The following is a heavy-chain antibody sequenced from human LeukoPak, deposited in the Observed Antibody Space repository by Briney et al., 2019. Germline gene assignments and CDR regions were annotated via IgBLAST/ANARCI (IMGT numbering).Heavy chain of an antibody. CDR1: GRSISAYY. V-gene: IGHV4-4*07. CDR3: ARDEATRGDAFDI. J-gene: IGHJ3*02. Sequence: SETLSLTCTVSGRSISAYYWTWIRRPAGRGLEWIGRIYTSDNTYYNPSLKSQVTMSVDTSKNQFSLKLTSVTAAATPVYYGARDEATRGDAFDIWGQGTMVTVSS. CDR2: IYTSDNT.